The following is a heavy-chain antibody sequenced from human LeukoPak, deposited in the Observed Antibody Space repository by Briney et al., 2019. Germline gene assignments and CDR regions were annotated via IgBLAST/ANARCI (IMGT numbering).Heavy chain of an antibody. Sequence: GGSLRLSCVASGFTFSDYYMNWIRQAPRKGLEWVSYISSSRYYTNYADSVRGRFTISRDNAKNSLYLQMNSLSAEDTAVYYCARGAKYCSSTSCYEDAFDFWGQGTMVTVSS. CDR2: ISSSRYYT. CDR1: GFTFSDYY. D-gene: IGHD2-2*01. V-gene: IGHV3-11*05. CDR3: ARGAKYCSSTSCYEDAFDF. J-gene: IGHJ3*01.